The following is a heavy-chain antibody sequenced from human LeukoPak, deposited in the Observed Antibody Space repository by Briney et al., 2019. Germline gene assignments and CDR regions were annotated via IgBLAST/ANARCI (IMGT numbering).Heavy chain of an antibody. CDR2: ICHGGTT. V-gene: IGHV4-39*07. CDR1: GGSASRGIHC. Sequence: PSETLSLTCTVSGGSASRGIHCWAWFRQPQGKELEWIGSICHGGTTHYHPLLESRVTISGDTSKNQFYLKMTPLTAADTAVYYCVRTRAAAGDLWGQGTLVTVSS. J-gene: IGHJ5*02. D-gene: IGHD6-13*01. CDR3: VRTRAAAGDL.